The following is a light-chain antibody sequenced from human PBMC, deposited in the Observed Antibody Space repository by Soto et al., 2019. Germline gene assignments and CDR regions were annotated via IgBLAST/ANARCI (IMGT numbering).Light chain of an antibody. Sequence: DIQMTQSPSTLSASVGDRVTITCRASQRIGSWLAWYQQKARKAPKVLIYDASNLENGVPSRFSGSGSGTEFTLTISSLQPDDFATYYCQQYSSLSWTFGQGTKVEIK. CDR2: DAS. J-gene: IGKJ1*01. CDR1: QRIGSW. V-gene: IGKV1-5*01. CDR3: QQYSSLSWT.